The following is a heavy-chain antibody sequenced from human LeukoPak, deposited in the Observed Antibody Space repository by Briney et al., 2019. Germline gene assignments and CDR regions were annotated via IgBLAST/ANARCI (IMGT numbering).Heavy chain of an antibody. CDR2: INPSGGST. J-gene: IGHJ4*02. CDR3: ARDQEGFDY. V-gene: IGHV1-46*01. Sequence: ASVKVSCKASGYTFTSYYMHWVRQAPGQGLEWMGIINPSGGSTSYAQKFQGRVTVTRDTSTSTVHMELSGLRSEDTAVYYCARDQEGFDYWGQGTLVTISS. CDR1: GYTFTSYY.